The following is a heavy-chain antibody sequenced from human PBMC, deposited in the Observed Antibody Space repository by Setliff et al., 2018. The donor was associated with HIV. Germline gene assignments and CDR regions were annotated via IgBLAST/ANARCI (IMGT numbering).Heavy chain of an antibody. CDR2: IDYSGSA. V-gene: IGHV4-30-4*08. J-gene: IGHJ4*02. Sequence: SETLSLTCAVSGVSITSATYYWSWIRHSPGKGLEWIGYIDYSGSAFYNPSLKSRVIISVDTSNQFSLKLSSVTAADAAVYYCARSPSYRSSWEYYFDYWGQGILVTVSS. D-gene: IGHD6-13*01. CDR3: ARSPSYRSSWEYYFDY. CDR1: GVSITSATYY.